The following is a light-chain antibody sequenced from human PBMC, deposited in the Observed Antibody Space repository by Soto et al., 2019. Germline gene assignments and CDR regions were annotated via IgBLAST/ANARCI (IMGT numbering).Light chain of an antibody. V-gene: IGKV3-20*01. J-gene: IGKJ2*01. Sequence: EIVLTQSPGTLSLSPGERATLSCRASQSVSSSYLAWYQQKPGQAPRLLIYGASSTATGIPDRFSGSGSGTDFTLTISRLETEDFAVYYCQQYGSSPPYTFGKGTKLEIK. CDR3: QQYGSSPPYT. CDR2: GAS. CDR1: QSVSSSY.